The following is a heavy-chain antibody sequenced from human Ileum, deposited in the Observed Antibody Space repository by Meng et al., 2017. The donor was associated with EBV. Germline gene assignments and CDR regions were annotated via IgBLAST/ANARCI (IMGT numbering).Heavy chain of an antibody. Sequence: QRQLEGAGPGLVRRSGTLSLTCAGSGASITESNSWSWVRQPPGKGLEWIGEIYHSGGTKYNPSLKSRVTISVDKSENQISLKLNSVTAADTAVYYCARWAFIYSYGFDHWGQGTLVTVSS. V-gene: IGHV4-4*02. D-gene: IGHD5-18*01. CDR1: GASITESNS. J-gene: IGHJ4*02. CDR2: IYHSGGT. CDR3: ARWAFIYSYGFDH.